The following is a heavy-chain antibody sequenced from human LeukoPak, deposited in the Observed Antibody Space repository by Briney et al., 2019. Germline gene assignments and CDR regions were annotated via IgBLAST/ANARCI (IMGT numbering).Heavy chain of an antibody. J-gene: IGHJ4*02. Sequence: GASVKVSCKSSAYKFTNYFITWVRQAPGQGLEWMGWISGYNGNTNYAQKLQGRVTMTTDTSTSTAYMELRSLRSDDTAVYYCARTWPNYDFWSGPNFDYWGQGTLVTVSS. CDR1: AYKFTNYF. CDR3: ARTWPNYDFWSGPNFDY. V-gene: IGHV1-18*01. CDR2: ISGYNGNT. D-gene: IGHD3-3*01.